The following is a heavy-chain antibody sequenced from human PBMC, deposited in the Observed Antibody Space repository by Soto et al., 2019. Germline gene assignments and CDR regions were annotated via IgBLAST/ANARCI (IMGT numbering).Heavy chain of an antibody. CDR1: GFTFSDYY. CDR2: ISSSGSTI. CDR3: ARTIVVVTAIPLDY. V-gene: IGHV3-11*01. D-gene: IGHD2-21*02. J-gene: IGHJ4*02. Sequence: QVQLVGSGGGLVKPGGSLRLSCAASGFTFSDYYMSWIRQAPGKGLEWVSYISSSGSTIYYADSVKGRFTISRDNAKNSLYLQRNSLRAEDTAVYSCARTIVVVTAIPLDYWGQGTLVTVSS.